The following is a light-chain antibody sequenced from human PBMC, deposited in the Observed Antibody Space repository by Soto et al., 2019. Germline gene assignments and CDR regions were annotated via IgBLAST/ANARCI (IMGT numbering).Light chain of an antibody. CDR1: QRVGSY. V-gene: IGKV3-11*01. CDR3: QHRVHGPT. CDR2: DVS. Sequence: EIVLTQSPATLSLSLGERATLSCRTSQRVGSYFGWYQQKPGQAPRLIMSDVSKRATGIPARFSGSGSGTDFTLTISSPEPEDFAVYYCQHRVHGPTFGGGTTVEIK. J-gene: IGKJ4*01.